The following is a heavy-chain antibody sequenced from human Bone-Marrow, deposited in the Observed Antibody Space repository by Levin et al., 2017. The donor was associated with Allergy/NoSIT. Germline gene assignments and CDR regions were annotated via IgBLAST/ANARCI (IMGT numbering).Heavy chain of an antibody. V-gene: IGHV3-23*01. J-gene: IGHJ4*02. Sequence: GESLKISCAASGFTFSDYAMGWVRQAPGKGLEWVSSVNGGGSTTYYADSVKGRFTISRDNSKNTVLLQMNSLRGEDTALYYCAKGLPHRSGWYWGGYDYWGQGALVSVSS. CDR3: AKGLPHRSGWYWGGYDY. CDR1: GFTFSDYA. CDR2: VNGGGSTT. D-gene: IGHD6-19*01.